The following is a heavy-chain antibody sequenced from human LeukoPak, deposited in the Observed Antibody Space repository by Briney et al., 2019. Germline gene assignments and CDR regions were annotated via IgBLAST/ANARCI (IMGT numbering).Heavy chain of an antibody. CDR1: GFTFRNSW. CDR2: INQDGSEK. J-gene: IGHJ6*04. Sequence: GGSLRLSCAASGFTFRNSWMSWVRQSPGKGLEWVANINQDGSEKYYVDSAKGRFTISRDNAKNSLYLQMNSLRAEDTAVYYCAITRGVWGKGTTVTVST. D-gene: IGHD7-27*01. CDR3: AITRGV. V-gene: IGHV3-7*01.